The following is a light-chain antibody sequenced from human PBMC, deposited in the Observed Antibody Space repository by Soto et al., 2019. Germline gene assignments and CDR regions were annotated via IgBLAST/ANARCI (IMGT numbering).Light chain of an antibody. Sequence: EIIMKQSPATLSVNKGERATLSCRASQSVSSNLAWYQQKPGQAPRLLIYGASTRATGIPARFSGSGSGTEFTLTISSLQSEDFAVYYCQQYNIWPRTFCQVSNVDI. J-gene: IGKJ1*01. CDR3: QQYNIWPRT. CDR1: QSVSSN. CDR2: GAS. V-gene: IGKV3-15*01.